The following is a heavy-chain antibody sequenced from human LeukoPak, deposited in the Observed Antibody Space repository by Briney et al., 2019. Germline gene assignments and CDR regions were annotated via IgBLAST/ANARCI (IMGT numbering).Heavy chain of an antibody. D-gene: IGHD5-12*01. CDR2: ISGTGTTI. Sequence: PGGSLRLSCAASGFTFSSYSINWVRQAPGKGLERVSYISGTGTTIYYADSVKGRFTFSRDNAKNSLYLQMTSLRPEDTAVYYCSRDRLGGLDLWGQGTLVTVSS. J-gene: IGHJ5*02. V-gene: IGHV3-48*04. CDR3: SRDRLGGLDL. CDR1: GFTFSSYS.